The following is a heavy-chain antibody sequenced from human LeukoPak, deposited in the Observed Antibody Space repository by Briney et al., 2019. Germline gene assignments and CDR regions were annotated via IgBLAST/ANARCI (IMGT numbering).Heavy chain of an antibody. CDR2: IIPIFGTA. D-gene: IGHD6-19*01. J-gene: IGHJ4*02. V-gene: IGHV1-69*05. CDR1: GGTFSSYA. CDR3: ASPTYSSGWYGFWNY. Sequence: SVKVSCKASGGTFSSYAISWVRQAPGQGLEWMGGIIPIFGTANYAQKFQGRVTITTDGSTSTAYMELRSLRSKDTAVYYCASPTYSSGWYGFWNYWGQGTLVTVSS.